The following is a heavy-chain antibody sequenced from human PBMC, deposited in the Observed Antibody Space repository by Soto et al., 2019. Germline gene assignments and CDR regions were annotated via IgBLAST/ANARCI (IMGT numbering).Heavy chain of an antibody. V-gene: IGHV3-74*01. CDR2: LKSDGSST. CDR3: AHSRYSGSYLDS. Sequence: EVQLVESGGGLVQPGGSLRLSCAASGFTFSSFWMHWVRQAPGKGLVWVSRLKSDGSSTSYADSVKGRFTISRDNAENTLYLPMNSLRAEDTAVYYCAHSRYSGSYLDSWGQGTLVTVSS. CDR1: GFTFSSFW. J-gene: IGHJ5*01. D-gene: IGHD1-26*01.